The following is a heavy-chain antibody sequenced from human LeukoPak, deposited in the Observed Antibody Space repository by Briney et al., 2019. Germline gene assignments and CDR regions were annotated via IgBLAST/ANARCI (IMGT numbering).Heavy chain of an antibody. CDR2: ISSSSSYI. D-gene: IGHD2-8*01. J-gene: IGHJ6*02. CDR1: GFTFSSYS. Sequence: GGSLRLSCAASGFTFSSYSMNWVRQAPGKGLEWVSSISSSSSYIYYADSVKGRFTISRDNAKNSLYLQMNSLRAEDTAVYCCARDLMVYASSYFYGMDVWGQGTTVTVSS. V-gene: IGHV3-21*01. CDR3: ARDLMVYASSYFYGMDV.